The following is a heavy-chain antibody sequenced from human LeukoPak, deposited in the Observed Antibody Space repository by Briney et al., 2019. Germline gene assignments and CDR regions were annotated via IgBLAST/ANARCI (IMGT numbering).Heavy chain of an antibody. Sequence: SETLSLTCTVSGGSITSFYWNWIRQPAGKGLGWIGRIDTSGSTNYNPSLKSRVTMSVGTSKNQFSLRLSSVTAADTAVYYCARGQWELLRYNYIDVWGKGTTVTVSS. D-gene: IGHD1-26*01. V-gene: IGHV4-4*07. CDR3: ARGQWELLRYNYIDV. CDR2: IDTSGST. J-gene: IGHJ6*03. CDR1: GGSITSFY.